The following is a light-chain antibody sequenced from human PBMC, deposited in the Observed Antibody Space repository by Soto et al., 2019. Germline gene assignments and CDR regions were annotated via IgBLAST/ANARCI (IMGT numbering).Light chain of an antibody. V-gene: IGKV3-20*01. CDR3: QQDGTSPGT. J-gene: IGKJ2*01. CDR2: GAS. CDR1: HAVTNNF. Sequence: EIVLTQSPGTLSLSPGERATLSCRASHAVTNNFLAWYQQKPGQAPRLVIYGASSRPAGTPDRFSGSGAGTDFTLSISRLEPEDFGVYFCQQDGTSPGTFGQGTKLEIK.